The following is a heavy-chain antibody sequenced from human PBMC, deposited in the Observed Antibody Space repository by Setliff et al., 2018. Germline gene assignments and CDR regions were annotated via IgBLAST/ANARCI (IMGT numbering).Heavy chain of an antibody. J-gene: IGHJ4*02. D-gene: IGHD6-13*01. CDR3: AKDYRGAHSTNWYAPYY. Sequence: ASVKVSCKASGYTFTSYAMHWVRQAPGQRLEWMGWINAGNGNTKYSQKFQGRFTISRDNSKSTLYLQMNSLRAEDTAVYYCAKDYRGAHSTNWYAPYYWGQGTLVTVSS. CDR1: GYTFTSYA. CDR2: INAGNGNT. V-gene: IGHV1-3*01.